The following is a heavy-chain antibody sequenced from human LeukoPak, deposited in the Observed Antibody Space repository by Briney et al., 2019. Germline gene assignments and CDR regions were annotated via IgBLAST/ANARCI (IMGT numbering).Heavy chain of an antibody. CDR3: ARVGVVAATHAIAY. D-gene: IGHD2-15*01. V-gene: IGHV4-34*01. CDR1: GVSFSGYY. CDR2: INHSGST. J-gene: IGHJ4*02. Sequence: SETLSLTCAAYGVSFSGYYWSWIRRPQRKGLEWIGEINHSGSTNYNPSLESRVTISVDTSRNQFSLKLSCVTAADTAVYYCARVGVVAATHAIAYWGERTLVTVYS.